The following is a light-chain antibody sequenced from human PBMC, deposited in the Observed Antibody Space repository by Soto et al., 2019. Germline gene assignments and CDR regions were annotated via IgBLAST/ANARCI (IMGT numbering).Light chain of an antibody. CDR2: AAS. CDR1: QTIIRY. J-gene: IGKJ3*01. Sequence: DIQMTKSPSSLSASVGDRVTITCRASQTIIRYLNWYQQKPGRAPHLLIYAASSLQSGFPSRVSGSGSGTEFTLNISSLQPADFTTYDCQHSYSTLFTFGPGNKVEIK. CDR3: QHSYSTLFT. V-gene: IGKV1-39*01.